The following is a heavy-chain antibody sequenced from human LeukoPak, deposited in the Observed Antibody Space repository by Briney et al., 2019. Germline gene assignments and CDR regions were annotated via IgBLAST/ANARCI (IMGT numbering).Heavy chain of an antibody. CDR3: ARADGDDAGY. J-gene: IGHJ4*02. Sequence: SETLSLTCTVSGGSISSGDYYWSWIRQPPGKGLEWIGYIYYSGSTYYNPSLKSRVTIAVDTSKNQYPLKRSSVTAADTAVYYCARADGDDAGYWGQGTLVTVSS. CDR1: GGSISSGDYY. D-gene: IGHD4-17*01. CDR2: IYYSGST. V-gene: IGHV4-30-4*08.